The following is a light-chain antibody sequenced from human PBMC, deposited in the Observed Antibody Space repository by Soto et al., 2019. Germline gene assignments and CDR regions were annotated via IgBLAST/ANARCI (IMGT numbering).Light chain of an antibody. CDR3: NSYAGSKRTV. CDR1: SSDVGNYNY. V-gene: IGLV2-8*01. Sequence: QSALTQPPSASGSPGQSVTISCTGSSSDVGNYNYVSWYQQYPGKAPKLMIYEVSRRPSGVPDRFSGSKSGNTASLTVSGLQAEDEAEYYCNSYAGSKRTVFGGGTKVTVL. CDR2: EVS. J-gene: IGLJ3*02.